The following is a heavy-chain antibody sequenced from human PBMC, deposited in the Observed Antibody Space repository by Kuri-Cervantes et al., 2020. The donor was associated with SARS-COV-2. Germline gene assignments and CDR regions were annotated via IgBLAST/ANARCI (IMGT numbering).Heavy chain of an antibody. D-gene: IGHD2-2*01. CDR2: ISGSGGST. V-gene: IGHV3-23*01. CDR3: ARDLNIVVVPAAMHGYYGMDV. J-gene: IGHJ6*02. Sequence: GESLKISCAASGFTFSRYAMSWVRQAPGKGLEWVSAISGSGGSTYYADSVKGRFTSSRDKSKNSLYLQMNSLRAEDTAVYYCARDLNIVVVPAAMHGYYGMDVWGQGTTVTVSS. CDR1: GFTFSRYA.